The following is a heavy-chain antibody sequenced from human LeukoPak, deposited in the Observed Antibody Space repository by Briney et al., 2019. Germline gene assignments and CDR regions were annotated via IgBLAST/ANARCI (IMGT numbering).Heavy chain of an antibody. J-gene: IGHJ4*02. CDR2: FDPEDGET. Sequence: GASVKVSCKVSGYTLTELSMHWVRQAPGKGLEWVGGFDPEDGETIYAQKFQGRVTMTEDTSTGTAYMELSSLRSEDTAVYYCATEGIAAAGTLDYWGQGTLVTVSS. D-gene: IGHD6-13*01. CDR1: GYTLTELS. CDR3: ATEGIAAAGTLDY. V-gene: IGHV1-24*01.